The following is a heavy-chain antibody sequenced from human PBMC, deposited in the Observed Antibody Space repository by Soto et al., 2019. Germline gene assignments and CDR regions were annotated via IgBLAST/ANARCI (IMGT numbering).Heavy chain of an antibody. J-gene: IGHJ4*02. CDR3: AKSKAARIVATPRPFDY. Sequence: PWWSLRLSCASSGFTFISYSMNWVRQAPGKRLEWVSSISSSSSYIHYADSVKGRFTISRDNAKNSLYLQMNSLRAEDTAVYYCAKSKAARIVATPRPFDYWGQGTRVTFSS. CDR2: ISSSSSYI. D-gene: IGHD5-12*01. CDR1: GFTFISYS. V-gene: IGHV3-21*01.